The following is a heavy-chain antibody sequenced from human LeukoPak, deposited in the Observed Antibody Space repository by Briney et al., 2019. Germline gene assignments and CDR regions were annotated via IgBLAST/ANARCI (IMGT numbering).Heavy chain of an antibody. CDR1: GFTCSSYW. V-gene: IGHV3-7*01. Sequence: GGSLRLSCAASGFTCSSYWMTWVRQAPGKGLEWVANIKQDGSEKYYVGSVKGRFTISRDNAKSSLYLQLNSLRAEDTAVYYCARDWDCGSSTCYGALGYWGQGTLVTVSS. CDR2: IKQDGSEK. J-gene: IGHJ4*02. CDR3: ARDWDCGSSTCYGALGY. D-gene: IGHD2-2*01.